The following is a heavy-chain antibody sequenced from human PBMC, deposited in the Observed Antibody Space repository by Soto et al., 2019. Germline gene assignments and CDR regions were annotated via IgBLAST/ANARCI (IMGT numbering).Heavy chain of an antibody. J-gene: IGHJ6*04. D-gene: IGHD2-15*01. CDR3: ARDDVLCDGGRCYGIPLDV. CDR1: GSTVSSKY. Sequence: EVQLVESGGGLVQPGGSLRLSFAASGSTVSSKYMTWVRQAPGKGLEWVSLIQSGGTTYYADSVKGRFTISRDTSENTLHLEMDSLRVEDTAVYYCARDDVLCDGGRCYGIPLDVWGKGTTGTVSS. V-gene: IGHV3-66*01. CDR2: IQSGGTT.